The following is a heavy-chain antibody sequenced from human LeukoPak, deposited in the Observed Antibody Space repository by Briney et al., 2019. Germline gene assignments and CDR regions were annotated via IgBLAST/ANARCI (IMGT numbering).Heavy chain of an antibody. Sequence: GGSLRLSCAASAFNFASYSMDWVRQAPGQGLEGVSYITSISSPIHYSDSVKGRFTTSRDNAKNSLYLQMSSLRDEDTAVYYCVRDPHAFDIWGQGTMVTVSS. J-gene: IGHJ3*02. CDR3: VRDPHAFDI. CDR1: AFNFASYS. CDR2: ITSISSPI. V-gene: IGHV3-48*02.